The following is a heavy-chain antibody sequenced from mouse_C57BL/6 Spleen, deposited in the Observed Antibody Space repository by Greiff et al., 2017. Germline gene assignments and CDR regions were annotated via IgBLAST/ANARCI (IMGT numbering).Heavy chain of an antibody. CDR2: ISGGGGNT. CDR3: ARQSGTEAMDY. CDR1: GFTFSSYT. J-gene: IGHJ4*01. Sequence: EVNVVESGGGLVKPGGSLKLSCAASGFTFSSYTMSWVRQTPEKRLEWVATISGGGGNTYYPDSVKGRFTISRDNAKNTLYLQMSSLRSEDTALYYCARQSGTEAMDYWGQGTSVTVSS. V-gene: IGHV5-9*01. D-gene: IGHD4-1*01.